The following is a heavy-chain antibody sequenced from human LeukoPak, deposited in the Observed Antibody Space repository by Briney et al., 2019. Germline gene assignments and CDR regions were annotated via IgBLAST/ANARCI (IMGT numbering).Heavy chain of an antibody. V-gene: IGHV4-59*08. J-gene: IGHJ3*02. CDR2: IYYSGST. CDR1: GGSISSYY. D-gene: IGHD1-26*01. CDR3: ARHQWVPAFDI. Sequence: PSETLSLTCTVSGGSISSYYWSWIRQPPGKGLEWIGYIYYSGSTNYKSSLKSRVTISIDTSKNQFSLKLSAVTAADTAVYYCARHQWVPAFDIWGQGTMVTVSS.